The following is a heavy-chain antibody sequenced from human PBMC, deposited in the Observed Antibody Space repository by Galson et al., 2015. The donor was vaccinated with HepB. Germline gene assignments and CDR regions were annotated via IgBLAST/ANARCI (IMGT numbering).Heavy chain of an antibody. Sequence: SLRLSCAASGFTVSSNYMSWVRQAPGRGLECVSVIYSGGNTYYADSVRGRFIISRDNSKSTLYLQMNSLRVEDTAVYYCARGYSRSWYSGLGFWGQGTLVTVSS. V-gene: IGHV3-53*01. CDR1: GFTVSSNY. D-gene: IGHD6-13*01. CDR2: IYSGGNT. J-gene: IGHJ4*02. CDR3: ARGYSRSWYSGLGF.